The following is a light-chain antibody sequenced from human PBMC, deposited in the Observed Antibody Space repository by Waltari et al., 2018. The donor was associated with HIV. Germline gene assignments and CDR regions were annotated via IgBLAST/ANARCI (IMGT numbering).Light chain of an antibody. CDR2: AAS. CDR1: QGITRY. CDR3: QQSYSAPLT. Sequence: DIHLTQAPSSLSASGGGSRPITCRASQGITRYLNWYQQKPGKAPNLLISAASTLQNGVPPRFTGRGSGTDFTLTITSLQPEDFATYYCQQSYSAPLTFGGGTRVEIK. V-gene: IGKV1-39*01. J-gene: IGKJ4*01.